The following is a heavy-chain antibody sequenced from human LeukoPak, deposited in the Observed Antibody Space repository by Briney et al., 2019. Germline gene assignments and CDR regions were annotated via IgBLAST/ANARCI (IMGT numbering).Heavy chain of an antibody. CDR2: IYSGGST. D-gene: IGHD3-10*01. J-gene: IGHJ4*02. CDR3: ARDPKTYYYGSGSYPH. CDR1: GFTVSSNY. Sequence: GGSLRLSCAASGFTVSSNYMSWVRQAPGKGLEWVSVIYSGGSTYYADSVKGGFTISRDNSKNTLYLQMNSLRAEDTAVYYCARDPKTYYYGSGSYPHWGQGTWSPSPQ. V-gene: IGHV3-66*01.